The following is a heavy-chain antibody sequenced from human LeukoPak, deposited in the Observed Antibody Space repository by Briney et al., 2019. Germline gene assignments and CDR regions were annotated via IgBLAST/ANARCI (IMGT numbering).Heavy chain of an antibody. CDR3: AREHSSSSGKVFDY. J-gene: IGHJ4*02. CDR1: VYTFPGYY. CDR2: INPNSGGT. D-gene: IGHD6-6*01. Sequence: GASVKVSCKASVYTFPGYYMHWVRQAPGQGVEWMGWINPNSGGTNYAQKFQGRVTMTKDTSISTAYMELSRLRSDDTAVYYCAREHSSSSGKVFDYWGQGTLVTVSS. V-gene: IGHV1-2*02.